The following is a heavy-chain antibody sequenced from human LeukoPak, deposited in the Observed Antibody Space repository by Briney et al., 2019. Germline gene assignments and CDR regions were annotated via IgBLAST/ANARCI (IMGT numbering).Heavy chain of an antibody. J-gene: IGHJ4*02. CDR2: ISSSSSTI. CDR1: GFTFSSYS. D-gene: IGHD6-6*01. V-gene: IGHV3-48*01. Sequence: GGSLRLSCAASGFTFSSYSMNWVRQAPGKGLEWVSYISSSSSTIYYADSVKGRFTISRGNAKNSLYLQMNSLRAEDTAVYYCARDRIAARPGAFDYWGQGTLVTVSS. CDR3: ARDRIAARPGAFDY.